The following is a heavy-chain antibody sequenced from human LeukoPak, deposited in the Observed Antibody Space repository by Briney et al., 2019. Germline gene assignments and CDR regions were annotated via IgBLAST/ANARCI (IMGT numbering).Heavy chain of an antibody. CDR3: AKDQHYYDSSGPADH. V-gene: IGHV3-NL1*01. CDR2: ISVSGHRT. CDR1: GFTFSNYG. J-gene: IGHJ4*02. D-gene: IGHD3-22*01. Sequence: GGSLRLSCAASGFTFSNYGMHWVRQAPGKGLEWISGISVSGHRTYHADSVKGRFTISRDNSKNTLYLQMNSLRTEDTAVYYCAKDQHYYDSSGPADHWGQGTLVTVSS.